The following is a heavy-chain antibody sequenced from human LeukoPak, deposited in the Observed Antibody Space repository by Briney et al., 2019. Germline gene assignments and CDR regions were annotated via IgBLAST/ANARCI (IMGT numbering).Heavy chain of an antibody. CDR3: AREWVYCSGGSCYSAPYFDY. D-gene: IGHD2-15*01. CDR1: GYTFTGYY. Sequence: ASVKVSCKASGYTFTGYYMHWVRQAPGQGLEWMGWINPNSGGTNYEQKSQGRVTMTRDTSISTAYMELSRLRSDDTAVYYCAREWVYCSGGSCYSAPYFDYWGQGTLVTVSS. J-gene: IGHJ4*02. V-gene: IGHV1-2*02. CDR2: INPNSGGT.